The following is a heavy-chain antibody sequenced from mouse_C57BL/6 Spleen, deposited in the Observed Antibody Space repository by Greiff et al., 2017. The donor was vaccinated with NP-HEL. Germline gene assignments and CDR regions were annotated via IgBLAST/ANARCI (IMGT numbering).Heavy chain of an antibody. J-gene: IGHJ2*01. CDR1: GYTFTSYW. D-gene: IGHD2-5*01. Sequence: QVQLQQPGAELVRPGSSVKLSCKASGYTFTSYWMHWVKQRPIQGLEWIGNIDPSDSETHYNQKFKDKATLTVDKSSSTAYMQLRSLTSEDSAVYDCARGYSNYAYYFDYWGQGTTLTVSS. CDR3: ARGYSNYAYYFDY. CDR2: IDPSDSET. V-gene: IGHV1-52*01.